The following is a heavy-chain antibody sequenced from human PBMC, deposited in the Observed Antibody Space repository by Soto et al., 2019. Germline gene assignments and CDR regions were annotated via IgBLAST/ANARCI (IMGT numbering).Heavy chain of an antibody. CDR3: ARGIAYGGYCFDF. CDR2: INADNGNT. D-gene: IGHD6-13*01. CDR1: GYAFTSYV. Sequence: QVQLVQSGAEVKKPGASVKVSCKASGYAFTSYVIHWVRQAPGQRLEWMGWINADNGNTKYSQKFQGRVTIARDTSASTAYMELSSLRSEDTAVYYCARGIAYGGYCFDFWGQGTLITVSS. J-gene: IGHJ4*02. V-gene: IGHV1-3*01.